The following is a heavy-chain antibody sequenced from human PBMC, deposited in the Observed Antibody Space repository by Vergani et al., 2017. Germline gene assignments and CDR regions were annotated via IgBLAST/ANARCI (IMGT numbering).Heavy chain of an antibody. D-gene: IGHD6-19*01. CDR2: ISGSGGST. J-gene: IGHJ4*02. CDR3: AKLGSGWYYFDY. V-gene: IGHV3-23*01. CDR1: GFTFCSYA. Sequence: EVQLLESGGGLVQPGGSLRLSCAASGFTFCSYAMSWVRQAPGKGLEWVSAISGSGGSTYYADSVKGRFTSSRDTSKNTLYLQMNSLRAEDTAVYYCAKLGSGWYYFDYWGQGTLVTVSS.